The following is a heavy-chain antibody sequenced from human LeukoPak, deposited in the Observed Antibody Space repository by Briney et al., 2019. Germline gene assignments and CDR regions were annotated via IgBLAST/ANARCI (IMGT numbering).Heavy chain of an antibody. Sequence: SETLSLTCAVSGASVSGSNYYWGWIRQPPGKGLEWIGNIYSSGSTYYNASLQSRVTISIDTSKNQFSLRLNSVTAADTAMYYCAKSGGYGLIDYWGQGTWVTVSS. CDR2: IYSSGST. D-gene: IGHD1-26*01. J-gene: IGHJ4*02. CDR1: GASVSGSNYY. CDR3: AKSGGYGLIDY. V-gene: IGHV4-39*01.